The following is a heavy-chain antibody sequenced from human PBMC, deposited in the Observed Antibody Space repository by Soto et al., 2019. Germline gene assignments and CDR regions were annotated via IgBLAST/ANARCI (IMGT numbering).Heavy chain of an antibody. Sequence: QVQLVQSGAEVKKPGSSVKVSCKASGGTFSSSAISWVRQAPGQGLDWRGGIIPIFATADYAQKFQGRVTITADESTITDYMELSSLKYEDTAVYYCAGHSSGVPGYYYGIDVWGQGTTVTVSS. CDR1: GGTFSSSA. V-gene: IGHV1-69*12. CDR2: IIPIFATA. D-gene: IGHD3-22*01. J-gene: IGHJ6*01. CDR3: AGHSSGVPGYYYGIDV.